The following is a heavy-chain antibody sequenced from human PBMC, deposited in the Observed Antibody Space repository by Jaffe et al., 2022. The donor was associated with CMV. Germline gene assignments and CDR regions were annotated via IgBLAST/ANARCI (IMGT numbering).Heavy chain of an antibody. Sequence: QVQLVQSGAEVKKPGASVKVSCKASGYTFTSYDINWVRQATGQGLEWMGWMNPNSGNTGYAQKFQGRVTMTRNTSISTAYMELSSLRSEDTAVYYCAILAAGDSLPWHDYYYGMDVWGQGTTVTVSS. V-gene: IGHV1-8*01. CDR3: AILAAGDSLPWHDYYYGMDV. CDR1: GYTFTSYD. CDR2: MNPNSGNT. J-gene: IGHJ6*02. D-gene: IGHD2-21*02.